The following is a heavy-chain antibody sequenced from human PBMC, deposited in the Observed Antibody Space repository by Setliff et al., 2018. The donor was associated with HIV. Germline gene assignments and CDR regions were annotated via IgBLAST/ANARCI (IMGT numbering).Heavy chain of an antibody. V-gene: IGHV4-38-2*02. Sequence: TLSLTCTVSGYSISSGYYWGWIRQPPGKGLEWIGSIYHSGSTYYNPSLKSRVTISVDTSKNQFSLKLSSVTAADTAVYYCARATERTPHAFDIWGQGTMVTVS. CDR3: ARATERTPHAFDI. CDR2: IYHSGST. D-gene: IGHD1-1*01. J-gene: IGHJ3*02. CDR1: GYSISSGYY.